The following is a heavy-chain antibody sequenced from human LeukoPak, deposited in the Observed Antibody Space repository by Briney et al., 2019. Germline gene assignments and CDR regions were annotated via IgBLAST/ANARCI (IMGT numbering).Heavy chain of an antibody. CDR2: VNPNSGDT. Sequence: AASVKVSCKASGYTFTSYGISWVRQAPGQGLEWMGWVNPNSGDTDYAQKFQGRLTMTRNTSISTAYMELSGLRLEDTAVYYCSRGPRFDPWGQGTQVTVSS. CDR1: GYTFTSYG. V-gene: IGHV1-8*02. CDR3: SRGPRFDP. J-gene: IGHJ5*02.